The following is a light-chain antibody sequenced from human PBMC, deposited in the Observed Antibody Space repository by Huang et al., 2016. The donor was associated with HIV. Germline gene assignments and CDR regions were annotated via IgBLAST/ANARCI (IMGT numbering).Light chain of an antibody. Sequence: DIQMTQSPSSLSASVGDRVTITCQASQDITNSLNWYQPRPGKAPKLLIYDASHLQTGCPSRFTGNGSGTHFTFAISSLKPEDVATYYCQQYDNLPLTFGGGTKVEIK. CDR2: DAS. CDR3: QQYDNLPLT. J-gene: IGKJ4*01. V-gene: IGKV1-33*01. CDR1: QDITNS.